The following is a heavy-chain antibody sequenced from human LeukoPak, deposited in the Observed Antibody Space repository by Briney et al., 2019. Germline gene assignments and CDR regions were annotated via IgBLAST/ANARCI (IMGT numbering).Heavy chain of an antibody. J-gene: IGHJ4*02. D-gene: IGHD6-19*01. V-gene: IGHV4-39*01. Sequence: SETLSLTCTVSGGSLSSSSYYWGWLRQPPGKGLEWLGSIYYSGSTYYNPSLKSRVTISVDTSKNQFSLKLSSVTAADTAVYYCARHALGGWDETDYWGQGTLVTVSS. CDR3: ARHALGGWDETDY. CDR1: GGSLSSSSYY. CDR2: IYYSGST.